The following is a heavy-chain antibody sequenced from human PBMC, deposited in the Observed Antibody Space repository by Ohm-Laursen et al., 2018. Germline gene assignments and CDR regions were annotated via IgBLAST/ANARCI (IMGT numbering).Heavy chain of an antibody. CDR1: GYTLTELS. CDR2: FDPEDGET. Sequence: GASVKVSCKVSGYTLTELSMHWVRQAPGKGLEWMGGFDPEDGETIYAQKFQGRVTMTEDTSTDTAYMELSSLRSEDTAVYYCATDHVDTATPNIFDYWGQGTLVTVSS. D-gene: IGHD5-18*01. CDR3: ATDHVDTATPNIFDY. J-gene: IGHJ4*02. V-gene: IGHV1-24*01.